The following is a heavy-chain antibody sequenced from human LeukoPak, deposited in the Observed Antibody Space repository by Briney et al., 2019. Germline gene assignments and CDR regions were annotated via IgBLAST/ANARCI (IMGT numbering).Heavy chain of an antibody. V-gene: IGHV4-34*01. Sequence: SETLSLTCAVYGGSFSGYYWSWIRQPPGKGLEWIGEINHSGSTNYNPSLKSRVTISVDTSKNQFSLKLSSVTAADTAVYYCARVAHYYDSSGYPDYWGQGTLVTVSS. CDR3: ARVAHYYDSSGYPDY. J-gene: IGHJ4*02. D-gene: IGHD3-22*01. CDR2: INHSGST. CDR1: GGSFSGYY.